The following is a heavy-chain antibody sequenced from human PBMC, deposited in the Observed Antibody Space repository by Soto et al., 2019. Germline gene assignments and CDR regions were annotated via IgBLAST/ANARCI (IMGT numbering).Heavy chain of an antibody. CDR1: GFNFISYG. D-gene: IGHD2-15*01. CDR3: ARDSNAKLRYCSGGSCPGILAY. J-gene: IGHJ4*02. Sequence: GGSLRLSCAASGFNFISYGMHWVRQAPGKGLEWVVVIWYDGSNKYYADSVKGRFTISRDNSKNTLYLQMNSLRAEDTAVYYCARDSNAKLRYCSGGSCPGILAYWGQGTLVTVSS. CDR2: IWYDGSNK. V-gene: IGHV3-33*08.